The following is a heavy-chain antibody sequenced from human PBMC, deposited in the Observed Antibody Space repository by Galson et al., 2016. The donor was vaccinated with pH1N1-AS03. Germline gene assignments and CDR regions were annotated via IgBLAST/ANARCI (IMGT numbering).Heavy chain of an antibody. J-gene: IGHJ5*02. D-gene: IGHD3-3*01. CDR2: VGGVDGSL. V-gene: IGHV3-23*01. Sequence: MHWVRQAPGKGLEWVSGVGGVDGSLWYAESVKGRFTVSRDNSKGTLDLQMNSLRADDTAVHYCARGSGSPHWFDPWGQGTLVTVSS. CDR3: ARGSGSPHWFDP.